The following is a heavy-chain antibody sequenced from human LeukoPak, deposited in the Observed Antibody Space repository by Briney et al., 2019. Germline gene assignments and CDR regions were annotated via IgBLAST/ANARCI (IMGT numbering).Heavy chain of an antibody. Sequence: GESLKISCKGSGYSFTSYWIAWVRQMPGKGLEWMGIIYPGDPGTRYSPSFQGQVTISADRSISTAYLQWSSLKASDSGMYYCARGGSRFDYWGQGTLVTVSS. CDR2: IYPGDPGT. J-gene: IGHJ4*02. CDR1: GYSFTSYW. V-gene: IGHV5-51*01. CDR3: ARGGSRFDY.